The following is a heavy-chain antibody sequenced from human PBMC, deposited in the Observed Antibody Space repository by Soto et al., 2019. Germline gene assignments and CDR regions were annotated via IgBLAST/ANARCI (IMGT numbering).Heavy chain of an antibody. V-gene: IGHV4-39*01. CDR3: ARLEGYRSGGTCYRTSGWFDP. CDR2: IYYSGST. J-gene: IGHJ5*02. Sequence: SETLSLTCTVSGGSISSGSYYWGWIRQPPGKGLEWIGTIYYSGSTYYHPSLRSRVTLSVDTSKNQFSLKLTSVTAADTAVYYCARLEGYRSGGTCYRTSGWFDPWGQGTPVTVSS. CDR1: GGSISSGSYY. D-gene: IGHD2-15*01.